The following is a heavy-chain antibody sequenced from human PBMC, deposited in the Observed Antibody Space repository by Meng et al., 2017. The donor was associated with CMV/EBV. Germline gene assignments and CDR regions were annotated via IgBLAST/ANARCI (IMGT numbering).Heavy chain of an antibody. D-gene: IGHD5-12*01. CDR2: INPNTNGT. V-gene: IGHV1-2*02. J-gene: IGHJ3*02. CDR3: AREAAGYDLNAFEI. CDR1: GYTLTGYY. Sequence: ASVKVSCKGSGYTLTGYYLHWVRQAPGQGLEWMGWINPNTNGTNYAQKFQGRVSMTRDTSISIAYMELSRLRSDDTAVYFCAREAAGYDLNAFEIWGQGTTVT.